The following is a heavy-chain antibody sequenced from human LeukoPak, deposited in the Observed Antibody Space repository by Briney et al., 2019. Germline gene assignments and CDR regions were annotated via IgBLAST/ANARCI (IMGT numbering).Heavy chain of an antibody. D-gene: IGHD6-13*01. CDR2: ISSSGSTI. Sequence: PGGSLRLSCAASGFTFSSYEMNWVRQAPGKGLGWVSYISSSGSTIYYADSVKGRFTISRDNAKNSLYLQMNSLRAEDTAVYYCARESSSWYAYWGQGTLVTVSS. CDR1: GFTFSSYE. V-gene: IGHV3-48*03. CDR3: ARESSSWYAY. J-gene: IGHJ4*02.